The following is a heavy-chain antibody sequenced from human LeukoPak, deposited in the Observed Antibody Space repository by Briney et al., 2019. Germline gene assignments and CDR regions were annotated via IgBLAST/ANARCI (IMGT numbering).Heavy chain of an antibody. D-gene: IGHD3-22*01. CDR2: ITNGGSST. J-gene: IGHJ4*02. V-gene: IGHV3-74*01. Sequence: GGSLRLSCAASGLTFSSHWMHWVRQAPGKGLVWVSRITNGGSSTTYADSVKGRFTISRDNAKNMLYLQVNSLRAEDTAVYYCARGADYYDSSGYYDNSNFDYWGQGTLVTVSS. CDR3: ARGADYYDSSGYYDNSNFDY. CDR1: GLTFSSHW.